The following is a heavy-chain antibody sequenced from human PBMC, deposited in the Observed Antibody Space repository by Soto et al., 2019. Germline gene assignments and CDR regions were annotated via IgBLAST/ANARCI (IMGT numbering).Heavy chain of an antibody. CDR3: AGITMVRGVLRDYYYGMDV. V-gene: IGHV1-69*06. J-gene: IGHJ6*02. CDR2: IIPIFGTA. CDR1: GGTFSSYA. D-gene: IGHD3-10*01. Sequence: ASVKVSCKASGGTFSSYAISWVRQAPGQGLEWMGGIIPIFGTANYAQKFQGRVTITADKSTSTAYMELSSLRSEDTAVYYCAGITMVRGVLRDYYYGMDVWGQGTTVTVSS.